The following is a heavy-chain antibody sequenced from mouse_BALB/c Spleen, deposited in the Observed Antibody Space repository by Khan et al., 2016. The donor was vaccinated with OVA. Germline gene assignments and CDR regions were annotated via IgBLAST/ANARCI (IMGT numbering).Heavy chain of an antibody. CDR1: GYNIKDIY. V-gene: IGHV14-3*02. CDR2: TDPANGNT. CDR3: RISTINA. J-gene: IGHJ2*01. Sequence: VQLKQSGAELVKPAASLKLSCTASGYNIKDIYIHWMKQRPEKGLERIRRTDPANGNTKYDPKFQGKATITADTSSNTAYLQLSSLTSEDTAVYYCRISTINAWGQGTTLTVSS.